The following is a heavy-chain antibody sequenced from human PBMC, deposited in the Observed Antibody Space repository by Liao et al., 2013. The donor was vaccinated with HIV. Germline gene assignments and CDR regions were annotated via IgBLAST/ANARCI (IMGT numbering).Heavy chain of an antibody. CDR3: ARSYCSSTTCPFEN. CDR2: IYTSGST. D-gene: IGHD2-2*01. V-gene: IGHV4-61*02. J-gene: IGHJ4*02. CDR1: GGSITSGTYY. Sequence: QVKLQESGPGLVKPSQTLSLTCTVSGGSITSGTYYWSWIRQPAGKGLEWIGRIYTSGSTNYSPSLKSRATISLDTSKSQFSLKLTSLTAADTAVYYCARSYCSSTTCPFENWGQGTLVTVSS.